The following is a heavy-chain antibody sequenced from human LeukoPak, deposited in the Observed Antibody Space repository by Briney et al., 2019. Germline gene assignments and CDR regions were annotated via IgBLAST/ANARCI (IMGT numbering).Heavy chain of an antibody. CDR3: AKALRVVTHDAFDI. J-gene: IGHJ3*02. Sequence: GGSLRLSCAASGFTFSTYAMNWVRQAPGKGLEWVSGISGSGVSTYYADSVKGRFTISRDNSKNTLYLQMNSLRAEDTAVYYCAKALRVVTHDAFDIWGQGTMVTVSS. V-gene: IGHV3-23*01. D-gene: IGHD2-8*02. CDR1: GFTFSTYA. CDR2: ISGSGVST.